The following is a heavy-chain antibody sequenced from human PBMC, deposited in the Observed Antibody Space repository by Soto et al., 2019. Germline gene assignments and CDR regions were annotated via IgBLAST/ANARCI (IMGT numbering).Heavy chain of an antibody. J-gene: IGHJ4*02. CDR1: GGTFSSYA. D-gene: IGHD2-2*01. Sequence: QVQLVQSGAEVKKPGSSVKVSCKASGGTFSSYAISWVRQAPGQGLEWMGGIIPIFGTATYAQKFQGRVTITADESTSTAYMELSSLSSEDTAVYYCARGHARLYCISTSCYGNLDCWGEGTLVTVSS. CDR2: IIPIFGTA. V-gene: IGHV1-69*12. CDR3: ARGHARLYCISTSCYGNLDC.